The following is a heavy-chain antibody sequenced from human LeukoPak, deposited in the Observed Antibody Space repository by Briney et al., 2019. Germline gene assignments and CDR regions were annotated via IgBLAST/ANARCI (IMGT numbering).Heavy chain of an antibody. V-gene: IGHV5-51*01. J-gene: IGHJ6*02. CDR2: IYPGDSGI. CDR1: GYRFTDYW. Sequence: GESLKISCKASGYRFTDYWIGWVRQTPGKGLEWIGIIYPGDSGIRYNPSFQGQVTISADNSISTAYLQWSSLKASDTAVYYCGRHGIKGCSDRCYTSFFYYGLDVWGQGTTVTVSS. CDR3: GRHGIKGCSDRCYTSFFYYGLDV. D-gene: IGHD2-15*01.